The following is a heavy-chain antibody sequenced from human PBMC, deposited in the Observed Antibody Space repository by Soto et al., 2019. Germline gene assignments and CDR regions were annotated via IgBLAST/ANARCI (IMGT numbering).Heavy chain of an antibody. J-gene: IGHJ3*02. Sequence: SETLSLTCTVSGGCISSYYWSWIRQPPGKGLEWIGYIYYSGSTNYNPSLKSRVTISVDTSKNQFSLKLSSVTAADTAVYYCARTTSTSDAFDIWGQGTMLTVSS. CDR1: GGCISSYY. V-gene: IGHV4-59*08. D-gene: IGHD2-2*01. CDR3: ARTTSTSDAFDI. CDR2: IYYSGST.